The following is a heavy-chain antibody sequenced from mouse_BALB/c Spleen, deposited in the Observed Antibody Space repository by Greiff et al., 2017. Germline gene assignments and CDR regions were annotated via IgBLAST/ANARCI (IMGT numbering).Heavy chain of an antibody. Sequence: EVKVVESGGDLVKPGGSLKLSCAASGFTFSSYGMSWVRQTPDKRLEWVATISSGGSYTYYPDSVKGRFTISRDNAKNTLYLQMSSLKSEDTAMYYCARHVLTTATRAMDYWGQGTSVTVSS. CDR3: ARHVLTTATRAMDY. D-gene: IGHD1-2*01. CDR2: ISSGGSYT. CDR1: GFTFSSYG. V-gene: IGHV5-6*01. J-gene: IGHJ4*01.